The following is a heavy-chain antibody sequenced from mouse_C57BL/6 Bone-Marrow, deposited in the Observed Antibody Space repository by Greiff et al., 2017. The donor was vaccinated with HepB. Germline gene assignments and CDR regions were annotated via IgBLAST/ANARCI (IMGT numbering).Heavy chain of an antibody. CDR3: AINWDDWFAY. CDR2: INPNNGGT. Sequence: VQLKQSGPELVKPGASVKISCKASGYTFTDYYMNWVKQSHGKSLEWIGDINPNNGGTSYNQKFKGKATLTVDKSSSTAYMALRSLTSEDSAVYYCAINWDDWFAYWGQGTLVTVSA. V-gene: IGHV1-26*01. D-gene: IGHD4-1*02. CDR1: GYTFTDYY. J-gene: IGHJ3*01.